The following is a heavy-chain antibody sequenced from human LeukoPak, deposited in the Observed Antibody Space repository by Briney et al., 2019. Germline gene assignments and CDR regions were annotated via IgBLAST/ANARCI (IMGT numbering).Heavy chain of an antibody. Sequence: ASVKVSCKASGYTFTSYYMHWVRQAPGQGLEWMGIINPSGGSTSYAQKFQGRVTITADKSTSTAYMELSSLRSEDTAVYYCARDSGSYSLDYWGQGTLVTVSS. CDR2: INPSGGST. CDR1: GYTFTSYY. CDR3: ARDSGSYSLDY. D-gene: IGHD1-26*01. J-gene: IGHJ4*02. V-gene: IGHV1-46*01.